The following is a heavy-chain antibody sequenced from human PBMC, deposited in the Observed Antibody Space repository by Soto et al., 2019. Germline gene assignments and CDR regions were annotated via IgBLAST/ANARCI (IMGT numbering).Heavy chain of an antibody. J-gene: IGHJ5*02. CDR2: IYYSGST. CDR3: ARSSLVRGVIIPNWFDP. Sequence: SETLSLTCTVSGGSISSYYWSWIRQPPGKGLEWIGYIYYSGSTNYNPSLKSRVTISVDTSKNQFSLKLSSVTAADTAVYYCARSSLVRGVIIPNWFDPWGQGTLVTVS. D-gene: IGHD3-10*01. CDR1: GGSISSYY. V-gene: IGHV4-59*01.